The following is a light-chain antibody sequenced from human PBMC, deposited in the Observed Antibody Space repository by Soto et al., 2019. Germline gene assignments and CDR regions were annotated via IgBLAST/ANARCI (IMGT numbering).Light chain of an antibody. CDR1: QGIRND. Sequence: DIQMTQSPSSLSASVGDRVTITCRASQGIRNDLGWYQQKPGKAPKRLIYTATSLQSGVPSRFXGSRSGTEFTVTISSLQPEDFATYYCPQHNSYPSITFGQGTRLEIK. V-gene: IGKV1-17*01. CDR3: PQHNSYPSIT. J-gene: IGKJ5*01. CDR2: TAT.